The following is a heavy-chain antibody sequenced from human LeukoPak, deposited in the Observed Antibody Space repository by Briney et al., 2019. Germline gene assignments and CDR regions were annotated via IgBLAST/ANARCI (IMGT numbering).Heavy chain of an antibody. CDR2: ISYDGRNK. CDR3: AKGPLRGTAAAIDY. J-gene: IGHJ4*02. Sequence: GGSLRLSCAASGFTFNNYGMHWVRQAPGKGLEWVAVISYDGRNKRYPDSVKGRFTISRDISTDTLWLQMDSLRTEDTAVYYCAKGPLRGTAAAIDYWGQGTLVTVSS. D-gene: IGHD2-2*01. CDR1: GFTFNNYG. V-gene: IGHV3-30*18.